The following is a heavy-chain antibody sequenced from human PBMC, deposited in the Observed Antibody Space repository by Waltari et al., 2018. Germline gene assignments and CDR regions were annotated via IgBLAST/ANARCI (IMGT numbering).Heavy chain of an antibody. D-gene: IGHD1-26*01. CDR2: INPSGGST. CDR3: ARGSSRPGTYYYGMDV. J-gene: IGHJ6*02. V-gene: IGHV1-46*01. CDR1: GYTFTSYY. Sequence: QVQLVQSGAEVKKPGASVKVSCKASGYTFTSYYMHWVRQAPGQGLEWMGIINPSGGSTSYAQKFQGRVTMTRDTSTSTVYMELSSLRSEDTAVYYCARGSSRPGTYYYGMDVWGQGTTVTVSS.